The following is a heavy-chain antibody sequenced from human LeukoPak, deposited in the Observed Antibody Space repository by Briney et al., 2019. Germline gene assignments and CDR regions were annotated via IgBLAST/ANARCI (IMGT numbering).Heavy chain of an antibody. CDR2: IYNSGST. CDR3: ARGPWGNQFDY. CDR1: GGSVSSGSDY. J-gene: IGHJ4*02. Sequence: PSETLSLTCTVSGGSVSSGSDYWSWIRQPPGKGLEWIGYIYNSGSTNYNPSLKSRITISVDMSKNQFALKLRSVTAADTAIYYCARGPWGNQFDYWGQGTLVTVSS. V-gene: IGHV4-61*01. D-gene: IGHD3-16*01.